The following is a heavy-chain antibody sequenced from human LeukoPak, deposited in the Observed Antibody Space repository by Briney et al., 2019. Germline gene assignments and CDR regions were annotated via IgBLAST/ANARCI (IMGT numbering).Heavy chain of an antibody. CDR3: ARGVEVVPAAPLDP. Sequence: SETLSLTRAVYGGSFSGYYWSWIRQPPGKGLEWIGEINHSGSTNYNPSLKSRGTISVDTSKNQFSLKLSSVTAADTAVYYCARGVEVVPAAPLDPWGQGTLVTVSS. CDR2: INHSGST. J-gene: IGHJ5*02. V-gene: IGHV4-34*01. D-gene: IGHD2-2*01. CDR1: GGSFSGYY.